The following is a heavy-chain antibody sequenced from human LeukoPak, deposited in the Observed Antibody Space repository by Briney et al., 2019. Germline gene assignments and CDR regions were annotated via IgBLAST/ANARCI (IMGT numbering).Heavy chain of an antibody. D-gene: IGHD1-14*01. J-gene: IGHJ3*02. CDR2: INHSGST. V-gene: IGHV4-34*01. CDR1: GGSISTYY. CDR3: ARDPRRNANDAFDI. Sequence: SETLSLTCTVSGGSISTYYWSWIRQPPGKGLEWIGEINHSGSTNYNPSLKSRVTISVDTSKNQFSLKLNSVTPEDTAIYYCARDPRRNANDAFDIWGQGTMVTVSS.